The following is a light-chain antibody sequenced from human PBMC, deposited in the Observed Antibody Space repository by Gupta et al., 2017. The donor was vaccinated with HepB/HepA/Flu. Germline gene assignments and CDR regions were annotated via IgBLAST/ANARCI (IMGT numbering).Light chain of an antibody. V-gene: IGLV4-69*01. Sequence: QLVLTQSPSASASLGASVKLTCTLSNGHSNYAIAWHQQQPKKGPRYLMKVNIDGRHSKGDGIPDRFSGSSSGAERSLTISSLQSEDEADDYCQTWDTGIPHVVFGGGTHLTVL. CDR1: NGHSNYA. CDR2: VNIDGRH. J-gene: IGLJ2*01. CDR3: QTWDTGIPHVV.